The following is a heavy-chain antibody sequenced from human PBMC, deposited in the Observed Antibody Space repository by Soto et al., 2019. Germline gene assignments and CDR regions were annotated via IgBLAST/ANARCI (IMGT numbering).Heavy chain of an antibody. CDR1: GFTFNSYA. J-gene: IGHJ4*02. Sequence: GGPLRLSCAASGFTFNSYAMSWVRQATGKGLEWVSAFSGSGGSTYYADSVKGRFTISRDNSKNTLYLQMNSLRAEDTGLYYCAKGPGGSSDLSFFDYWVQGTLVTV. V-gene: IGHV3-23*01. D-gene: IGHD3-16*01. CDR2: FSGSGGST. CDR3: AKGPGGSSDLSFFDY.